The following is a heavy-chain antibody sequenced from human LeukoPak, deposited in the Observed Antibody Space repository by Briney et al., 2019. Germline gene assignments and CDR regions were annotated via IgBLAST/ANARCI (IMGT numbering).Heavy chain of an antibody. Sequence: GGSLRLSCAASGFTFSSYGMHWVRQAPGKGLEWVAVISYDGSNKYYADSVKGRFTISRDNSKNTLYLQMNSLRAEDTAVYYCARDPESSSWYGEAEGYFDYWGQGTLVTVSS. CDR2: ISYDGSNK. J-gene: IGHJ4*02. CDR1: GFTFSSYG. CDR3: ARDPESSSWYGEAEGYFDY. V-gene: IGHV3-30*19. D-gene: IGHD6-13*01.